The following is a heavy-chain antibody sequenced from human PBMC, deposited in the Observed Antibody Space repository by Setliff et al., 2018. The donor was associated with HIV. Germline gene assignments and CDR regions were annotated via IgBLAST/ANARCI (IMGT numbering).Heavy chain of an antibody. J-gene: IGHJ4*02. V-gene: IGHV4-59*08. CDR3: ARHPTTWIQLWAFDY. CDR2: IYYSGNT. Sequence: SETLSLTCSVSGASIRGHYWSWIRQSPGKGLEWIGNIYYSGNTNYNPSFKSRVTISVDTSKNQFSLRVNSVTAADTAVYYCARHPTTWIQLWAFDYWGQGTLVTVFS. D-gene: IGHD5-18*01. CDR1: GASIRGHY.